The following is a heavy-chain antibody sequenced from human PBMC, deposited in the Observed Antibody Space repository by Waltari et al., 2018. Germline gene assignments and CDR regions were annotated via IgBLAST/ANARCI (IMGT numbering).Heavy chain of an antibody. J-gene: IGHJ4*02. CDR3: AKGTETLNRYFDF. CDR1: GFTFSTFG. V-gene: IGHV3-23*01. CDR2: IGHGHGSR. Sequence: EVQLLESGGGLVQSGGSLRLSCAASGFTFSTFGMGWVGQAPGKGLGWVSTIGHGHGSRYYADSVKGRFIISRDDSKSTLSLQMSSLRGDDTALYYCAKGTETLNRYFDFWGQGTLVTVSP.